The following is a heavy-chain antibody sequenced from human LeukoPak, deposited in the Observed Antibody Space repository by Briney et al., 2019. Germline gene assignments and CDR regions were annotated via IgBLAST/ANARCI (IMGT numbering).Heavy chain of an antibody. Sequence: SETLSLTCAVYGGSFSGYYWSWIRQPPGKGLEWIGEINHSGSTNYNPSLKSRVTISVDTSKNQFSLKLSSVTAADTAVYYCVRRDGYNSDAFDIWGQGTMVTVSS. J-gene: IGHJ3*02. V-gene: IGHV4-34*01. CDR3: VRRDGYNSDAFDI. CDR1: GGSFSGYY. CDR2: INHSGST. D-gene: IGHD5-24*01.